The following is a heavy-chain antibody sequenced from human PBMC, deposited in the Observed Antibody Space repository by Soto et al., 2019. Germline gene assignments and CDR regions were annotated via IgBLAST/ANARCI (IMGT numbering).Heavy chain of an antibody. CDR3: ARGGVFFFAAPTNPFDY. D-gene: IGHD3-10*01. Sequence: QVQLVQSGAEVKKPGASVKVSCKASGYTFTSYDINWVRQATGQGLEWMGRMNPNSGNTGYAQKFQGRVTMTRNTSISTAYMELSSLRSEDTAVYYCARGGVFFFAAPTNPFDYWGQGTLVTVSS. V-gene: IGHV1-8*01. J-gene: IGHJ4*02. CDR2: MNPNSGNT. CDR1: GYTFTSYD.